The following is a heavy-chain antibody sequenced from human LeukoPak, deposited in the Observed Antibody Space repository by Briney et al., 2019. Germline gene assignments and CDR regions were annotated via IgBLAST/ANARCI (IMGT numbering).Heavy chain of an antibody. J-gene: IGHJ6*02. CDR1: GGSISSSSYY. CDR2: IYYSGTT. Sequence: PSETLSLTCTVSGGSISSSSYYWGWIRQPPGKGLEWIGSIYYSGTTYYNPSLKSRVTISVDTSKNQFSLKLSSVTAADTAVYYCASRQDCSGGSCYSGDYYYYYGMDVWGQGTTVTVSS. V-gene: IGHV4-39*07. D-gene: IGHD2-15*01. CDR3: ASRQDCSGGSCYSGDYYYYYGMDV.